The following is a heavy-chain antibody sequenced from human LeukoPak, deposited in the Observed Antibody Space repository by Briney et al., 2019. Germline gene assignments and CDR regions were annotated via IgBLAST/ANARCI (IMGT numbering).Heavy chain of an antibody. V-gene: IGHV3-7*01. J-gene: IGHJ5*02. Sequence: GGSLRLSCAASGFTFTNYWMICVRQGPGKGLEWVANINEDESKKYYVGSVAGRFTISRDNAKNSVFLQMNSLRADDTAMYYCASSSYSCSSSWGQGTLVTVSS. CDR3: ASSSYSCSSS. CDR2: INEDESKK. CDR1: GFTFTNYW. D-gene: IGHD3-10*01.